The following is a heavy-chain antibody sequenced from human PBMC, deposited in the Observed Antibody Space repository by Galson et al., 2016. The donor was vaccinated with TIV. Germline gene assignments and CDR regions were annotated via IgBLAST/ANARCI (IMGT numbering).Heavy chain of an antibody. CDR1: GYTLSDLS. J-gene: IGHJ4*02. V-gene: IGHV1-24*01. CDR2: FDPENDRA. D-gene: IGHD3-9*01. Sequence: SVKVSCKVSGYTLSDLSMHWVRQAPGKGLEWMGGFDPENDRAIYAQRFKGRVTITDDTSTDTSSLELRSLWSADTAVYFCATARLGIFNYFDSWGQGTLVTVSS. CDR3: ATARLGIFNYFDS.